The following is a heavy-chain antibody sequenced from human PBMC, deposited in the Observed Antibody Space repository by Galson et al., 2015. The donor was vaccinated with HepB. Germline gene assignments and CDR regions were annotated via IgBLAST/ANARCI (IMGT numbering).Heavy chain of an antibody. CDR2: ISYDGSNK. D-gene: IGHD2-2*01. J-gene: IGHJ6*03. CDR1: GFTFSSYG. CDR3: AKDLVPAANYYMDV. V-gene: IGHV3-30*18. Sequence: SLRLSCAASGFTFSSYGMHWVRQAPGKGLEWVAVISYDGSNKYYADSVKGRFTISRDNSKNTLYLQMNSLRAEDTAVYYCAKDLVPAANYYMDVWGKGTTVTVSS.